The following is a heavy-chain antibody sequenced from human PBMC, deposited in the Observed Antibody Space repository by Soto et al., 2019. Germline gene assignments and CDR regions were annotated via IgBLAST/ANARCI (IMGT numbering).Heavy chain of an antibody. D-gene: IGHD3-10*01. Sequence: GGSLRLSCAASGFTFSSYAMHWVRQAPGKGLEWVAVISYDGSNKYYADSVKGRFTISRDNSKNTLYLQMNSLRAEDTAVYYCARLYGSGSPFDYWGQGTLVTVSS. CDR1: GFTFSSYA. V-gene: IGHV3-30-3*01. J-gene: IGHJ4*02. CDR3: ARLYGSGSPFDY. CDR2: ISYDGSNK.